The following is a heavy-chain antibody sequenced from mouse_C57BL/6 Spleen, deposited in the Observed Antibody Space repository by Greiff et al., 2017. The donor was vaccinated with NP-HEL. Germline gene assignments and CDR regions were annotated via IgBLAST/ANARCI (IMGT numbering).Heavy chain of an antibody. D-gene: IGHD1-1*02. V-gene: IGHV1-22*01. CDR1: GYTFTDYN. J-gene: IGHJ3*01. Sequence: EVQLQQSGPELVKPGASVKMSCKASGYTFTDYNMHWVKQSHGKSLEWIGYINPNNGGTSYNQKFKGKATLTVNKSSSTAYMELRSLTSEESAVYYCAREGVLWCQFAYWGQGTLVTVSA. CDR2: INPNNGGT. CDR3: AREGVLWCQFAY.